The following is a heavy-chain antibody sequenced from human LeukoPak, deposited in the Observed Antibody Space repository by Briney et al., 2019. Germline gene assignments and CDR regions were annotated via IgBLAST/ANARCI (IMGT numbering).Heavy chain of an antibody. CDR1: GFTFSTYA. Sequence: GGSLRLSCAASGFTFSTYAMGWVRQAPGKGLEWVSAISGSGGTTFYADSVKGRFTLSRDNSKNTLYLQMNSLRAEDTAVYYWAKAPRGGSYHFDFWGQGTVVTVSS. J-gene: IGHJ4*02. CDR2: ISGSGGTT. D-gene: IGHD1-26*01. CDR3: AKAPRGGSYHFDF. V-gene: IGHV3-23*01.